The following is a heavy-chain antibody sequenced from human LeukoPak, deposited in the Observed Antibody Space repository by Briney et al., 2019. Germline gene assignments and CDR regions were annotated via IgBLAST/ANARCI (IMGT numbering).Heavy chain of an antibody. J-gene: IGHJ4*02. CDR3: AKVGARSGWLPYYFDY. V-gene: IGHV3-30*02. Sequence: GGSLRLSCAASGCTFSSYGMHWVRQAPGKGLEWVAFIRYDGSNKYYADSVKGRFTISRDNSKNTLYLQMNSLRAEDTAVYYCAKVGARSGWLPYYFDYWGQGTLVTVSS. CDR2: IRYDGSNK. CDR1: GCTFSSYG. D-gene: IGHD6-19*01.